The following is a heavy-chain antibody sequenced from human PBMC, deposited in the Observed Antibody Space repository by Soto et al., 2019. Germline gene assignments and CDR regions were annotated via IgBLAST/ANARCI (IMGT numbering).Heavy chain of an antibody. Sequence: SETLSLTCTVSGGSISSYYWSWIRQPPGKGLEWIGYIYYSGSTNYNPSLKSRVTISVDTSKNQFSLKLSSVTAADTAVYYCASQTTGTPFFPYWGQGTLVTVSS. CDR3: ASQTTGTPFFPY. CDR2: IYYSGST. J-gene: IGHJ4*02. V-gene: IGHV4-59*01. D-gene: IGHD4-4*01. CDR1: GGSISSYY.